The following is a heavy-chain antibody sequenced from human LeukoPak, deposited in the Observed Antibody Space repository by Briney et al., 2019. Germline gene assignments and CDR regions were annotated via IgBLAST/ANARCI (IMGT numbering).Heavy chain of an antibody. J-gene: IGHJ6*03. V-gene: IGHV4-34*01. CDR2: INHSGST. Sequence: SETLSLTCAVYGGSFSGYYWSWIRQPPGKGLEWIGEINHSGSTNYNPSLKSRVTISVDTSKNQFSLKLSSVTAADTAVYYCARDVYDILTGYYYMDVWGKGTTVTISS. D-gene: IGHD3-9*01. CDR1: GGSFSGYY. CDR3: ARDVYDILTGYYYMDV.